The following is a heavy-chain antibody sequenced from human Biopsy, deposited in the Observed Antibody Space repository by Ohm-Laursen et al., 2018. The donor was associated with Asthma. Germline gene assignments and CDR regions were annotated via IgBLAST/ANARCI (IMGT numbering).Heavy chain of an antibody. D-gene: IGHD6-19*01. V-gene: IGHV1-2*06. CDR2: INPNSGGT. J-gene: IGHJ4*02. CDR3: AIVGYSSGWDFFDY. CDR1: GYTFTGYY. Sequence: VASVKVSCKASGYTFTGYYTHWVRQAPGQGLEWMGRINPNSGGTNYAQKFQGRVTMTRDTSISTAYMELSRLRSDDTAVYYCAIVGYSSGWDFFDYWGQGTLVTVSS.